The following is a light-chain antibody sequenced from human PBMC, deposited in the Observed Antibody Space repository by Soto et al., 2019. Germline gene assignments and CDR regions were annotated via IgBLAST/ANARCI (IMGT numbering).Light chain of an antibody. CDR1: QTISSY. CDR2: AAS. Sequence: DIQMTQSPSSLSASVGDRVTITCRASQTISSYLNWYQQKPGKAPKVLIYAASSLQSGVPSRFSGSGSGTDFTLTISSLQPEDFATYYCQQSDITPYTFGQGTKMEIK. J-gene: IGKJ2*01. CDR3: QQSDITPYT. V-gene: IGKV1-39*01.